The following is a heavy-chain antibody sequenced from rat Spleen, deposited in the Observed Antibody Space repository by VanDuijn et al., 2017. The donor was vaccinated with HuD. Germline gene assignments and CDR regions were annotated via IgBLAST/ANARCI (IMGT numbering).Heavy chain of an antibody. J-gene: IGHJ2*01. V-gene: IGHV5-19*01. CDR2: ISPSGGST. CDR1: GFTFSNYG. Sequence: EVQLVESGGGLVQPGRSLKLSCAASGFTFSNYGMHWIRQAPTKGLEWVASISPSGGSTYYRDSVKGRFTISRDNAKSTLYLQMDSLRSEDTATYYCATEGENGYYLDYWGQGVMVTVSS. CDR3: ATEGENGYYLDY. D-gene: IGHD1-12*03.